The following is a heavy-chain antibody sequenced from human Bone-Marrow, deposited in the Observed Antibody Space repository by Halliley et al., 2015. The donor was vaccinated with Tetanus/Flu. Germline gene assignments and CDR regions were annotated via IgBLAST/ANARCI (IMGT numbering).Heavy chain of an antibody. Sequence: TLSLTCAVSGASNSSGGYYWNWIRQPPGKGLEWIGNIYYSGSTYYNPSLKSRVTISVDRSKNQFSLKLSSVTAADTAVYYCASGVLAAAYRGQGTLVTVSS. CDR1: GASNSSGGYY. V-gene: IGHV4-30-4*01. CDR2: IYYSGST. J-gene: IGHJ4*02. D-gene: IGHD3-3*01. CDR3: ASGVLAAAY.